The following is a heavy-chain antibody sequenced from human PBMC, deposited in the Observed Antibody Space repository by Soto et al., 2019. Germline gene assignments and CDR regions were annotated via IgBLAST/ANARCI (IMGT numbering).Heavy chain of an antibody. Sequence: PGGSLRLSCAASGFTFSSYSMNWVRQAPGKGLEWVSSISSSSSYIYYADSVKGRFTISRDNAKNSLYLQMNSLRAEDTAVYYCARDSSAVGYGMDVWGQGTTVTVSS. D-gene: IGHD6-19*01. V-gene: IGHV3-21*01. CDR3: ARDSSAVGYGMDV. CDR1: GFTFSSYS. J-gene: IGHJ6*02. CDR2: ISSSSSYI.